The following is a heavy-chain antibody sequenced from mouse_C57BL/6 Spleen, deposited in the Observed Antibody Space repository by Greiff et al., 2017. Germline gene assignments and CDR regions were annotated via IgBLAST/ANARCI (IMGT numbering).Heavy chain of an antibody. CDR1: GYTFTSYW. CDR3: ARWGSSGYPFGY. V-gene: IGHV1-69*01. Sequence: QVQLQQPGAELVMPGASVKLSCKASGYTFTSYWMHWVKQRPGQGLEWIGEIDPSDSYTNYNQTFKGKFTLTVDKSSSTAYMQLSSLTSEDSAVYYCARWGSSGYPFGYWGQGATLTVSS. D-gene: IGHD3-2*02. CDR2: IDPSDSYT. J-gene: IGHJ2*01.